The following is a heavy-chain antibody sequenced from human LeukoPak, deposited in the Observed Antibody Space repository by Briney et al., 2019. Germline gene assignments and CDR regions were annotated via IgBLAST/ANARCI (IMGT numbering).Heavy chain of an antibody. V-gene: IGHV3-48*04. D-gene: IGHD2-15*01. CDR2: ISTSSSII. Sequence: PGGSLRLSCAASGFIFSSYSMNWVRQAPGKGLEWVSYISTSSSIIYYANSVRGRFTISRDNAKNSLYLQMNSLRVEDTAVYYCARDIGLPGYWGQGALVTVSS. J-gene: IGHJ4*02. CDR3: ARDIGLPGY. CDR1: GFIFSSYS.